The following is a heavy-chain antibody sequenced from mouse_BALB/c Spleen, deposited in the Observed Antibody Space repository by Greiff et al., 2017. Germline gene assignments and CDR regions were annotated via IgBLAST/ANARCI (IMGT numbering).Heavy chain of an antibody. Sequence: EVQGVESGGGLVQPGGSRKLSCAASGFTFSSFGMHWVRQAPEKGLEWVAYISSGSSTIYYADTVKGRFTISRDNPKNTLFLQMTSLRSEDTAMYYCARDDGYFYWYFDVWGAGTTVTVSS. CDR1: GFTFSSFG. CDR3: ARDDGYFYWYFDV. V-gene: IGHV5-17*02. CDR2: ISSGSSTI. D-gene: IGHD2-3*01. J-gene: IGHJ1*01.